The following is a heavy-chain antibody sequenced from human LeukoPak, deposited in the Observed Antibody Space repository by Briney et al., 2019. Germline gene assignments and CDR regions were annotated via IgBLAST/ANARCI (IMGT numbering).Heavy chain of an antibody. Sequence: GGSLRLSCAASGFTVSSNYMSWVRQAPGKGLERVSVIYSGGSTYYADSVKGRFTISRDNSKNMLYLQMNSLRAEDTAVYYCARDRRGITGTTALDYWGQGTLVTVSS. J-gene: IGHJ4*02. CDR1: GFTVSSNY. D-gene: IGHD1-20*01. CDR2: IYSGGST. CDR3: ARDRRGITGTTALDY. V-gene: IGHV3-66*02.